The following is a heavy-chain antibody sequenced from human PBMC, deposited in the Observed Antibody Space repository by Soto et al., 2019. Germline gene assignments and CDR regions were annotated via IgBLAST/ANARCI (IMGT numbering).Heavy chain of an antibody. D-gene: IGHD2-21*02. J-gene: IGHJ4*02. Sequence: GGSIRDRYSALGVTRIDFGGRWVLQATGKGLECVSGIYGSGRGIEYADSVKGRFTISRDNSKNTVYLQMTDLRADDTAVYYCAKDAVYNDCLWLMEHWRKGTQDTVTS. CDR3: AKDAVYNDCLWLMEH. CDR2: IYGSGRGI. V-gene: IGHV3-23*05. CDR1: GVTRIDFG.